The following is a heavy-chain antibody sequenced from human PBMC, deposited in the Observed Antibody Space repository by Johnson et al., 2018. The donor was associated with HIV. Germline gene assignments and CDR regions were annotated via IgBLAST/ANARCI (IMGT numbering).Heavy chain of an antibody. CDR3: ARDSYNFWSGYPDAFDI. CDR1: GFTFSDYY. Sequence: QVQLVESGGGLVQPGRSLRLSCAASGFTFSDYYMSWIRQAPGKGLEWVSYISSSGSTIYYADSVKGRFTISRDNAKNSLYLQMNSLRAEDTAVYYCARDSYNFWSGYPDAFDIWGQGTMVTVSS. D-gene: IGHD3-3*01. J-gene: IGHJ3*02. V-gene: IGHV3-11*04. CDR2: ISSSGSTI.